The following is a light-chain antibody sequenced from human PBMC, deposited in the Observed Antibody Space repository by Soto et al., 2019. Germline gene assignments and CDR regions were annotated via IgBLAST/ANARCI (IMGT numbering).Light chain of an antibody. V-gene: IGLV2-8*01. CDR3: YSYAGSNNFVV. J-gene: IGLJ2*01. CDR1: SSDVGGYNY. CDR2: EVS. Sequence: QSALTQPPSASGSPGQSVTISCTGTSSDVGGYNYVSWYQQHPGKAPKLMISEVSKRPSGVPDRFSGSKSGNTASLTVSGLQAEDEADYYCYSYAGSNNFVVFGGGTQLTVL.